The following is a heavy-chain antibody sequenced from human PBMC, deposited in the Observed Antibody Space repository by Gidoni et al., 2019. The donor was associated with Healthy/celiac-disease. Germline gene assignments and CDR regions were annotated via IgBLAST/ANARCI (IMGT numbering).Heavy chain of an antibody. CDR1: GTLNSHA. D-gene: IGHD3-16*02. V-gene: IGHV1-69*01. CDR3: ASGSYDYVWGSYRYDAFDI. J-gene: IGHJ3*02. CDR2: IIPIFGTA. Sequence: GTLNSHANSWVRQAPGQGLEWMGWIIPIFGTANYAQKFQGRVTITADESTSTAYMELSSLRSEDTAVYYCASGSYDYVWGSYRYDAFDIWGQGTMVTVSS.